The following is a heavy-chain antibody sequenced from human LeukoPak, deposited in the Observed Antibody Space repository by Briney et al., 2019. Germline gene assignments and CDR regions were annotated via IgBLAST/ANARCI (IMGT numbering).Heavy chain of an antibody. D-gene: IGHD3-10*01. CDR3: AAHTYYYSSGSFGH. CDR1: GYSFTSYD. CDR2: MNPSSGNT. J-gene: IGHJ4*02. Sequence: ASVKVSCKASGYSFTSYDINWVRQATGQGPEWIGWMNPSSGNTGYAQRFQGRVTMTRDTSTSTAYLELSSLTSDGTAVYYCAAHTYYYSSGSFGHWGQGTLVTVSS. V-gene: IGHV1-8*01.